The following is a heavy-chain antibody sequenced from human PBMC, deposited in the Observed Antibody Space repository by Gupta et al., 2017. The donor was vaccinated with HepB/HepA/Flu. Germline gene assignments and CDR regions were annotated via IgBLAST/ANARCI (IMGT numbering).Heavy chain of an antibody. V-gene: IGHV4-39*01. Sequence: QLQLQESGPGLVKPSETLSLKCSVSGGSISNSNYYWDWIRQPPGKVLEWLGSISHAGTTDYNPSLKSRVTSSADTSKNQVSLKVTSVSAADTAVYYCARRETFDSFDSWGQGILVTVSS. CDR2: ISHAGTT. CDR3: ARRETFDSFDS. J-gene: IGHJ4*02. CDR1: GGSISNSNYY.